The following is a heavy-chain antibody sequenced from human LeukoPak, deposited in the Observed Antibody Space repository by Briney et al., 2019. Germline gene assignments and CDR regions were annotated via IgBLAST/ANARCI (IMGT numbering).Heavy chain of an antibody. J-gene: IGHJ5*02. Sequence: GRSLRLSCAASGFTFSSYGMHWVRQAPGKGLEWVAVISYDGSNKYYADSVKGRFTISRDNSKNTLYLQMNSLRAEDTAVYYCAKPFGDYYREYNWFDPWGQGTLVTVSS. CDR1: GFTFSSYG. D-gene: IGHD1-26*01. V-gene: IGHV3-30*18. CDR2: ISYDGSNK. CDR3: AKPFGDYYREYNWFDP.